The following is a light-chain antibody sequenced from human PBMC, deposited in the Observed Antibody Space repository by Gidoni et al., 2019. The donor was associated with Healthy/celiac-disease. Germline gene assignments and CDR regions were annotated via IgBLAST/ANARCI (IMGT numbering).Light chain of an antibody. J-gene: IGKJ2*01. CDR1: QSISSY. V-gene: IGKV1-39*01. CDR2: AAS. CDR3: QQSYSTPGT. Sequence: DIQMTQSPSSLSASVEDRVTITRRASQSISSYLNWYQQKPGKAPKLLIYAASSLQSGVPSRFSGSGSGTDFTLTISSLQPEDFATYYCQQSYSTPGTFGQGTKLEIK.